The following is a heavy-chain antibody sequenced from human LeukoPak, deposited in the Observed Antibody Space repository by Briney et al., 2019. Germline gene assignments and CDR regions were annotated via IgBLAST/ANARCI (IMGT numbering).Heavy chain of an antibody. J-gene: IGHJ5*01. CDR3: SRDPGRGFDS. Sequence: GRSLRLSCAASGFTFSSYGMHWVRQAPGKGLEWVANIKEDGRQKYYVESVKGRFTISRDQAKNSVYLQMNSLRAEDTAVYYCSRDPGRGFDSWGQGTLVTVSA. CDR1: GFTFSSYG. CDR2: IKEDGRQK. V-gene: IGHV3-7*01. D-gene: IGHD1-14*01.